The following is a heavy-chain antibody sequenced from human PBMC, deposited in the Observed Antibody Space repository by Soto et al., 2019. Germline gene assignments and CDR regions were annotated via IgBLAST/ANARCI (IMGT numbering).Heavy chain of an antibody. CDR2: ISSSSSYI. D-gene: IGHD6-19*01. CDR3: ARDFELGYSSGWYVVH. V-gene: IGHV3-21*01. Sequence: GGSLRLSCAASGSTFSSYSMNWVRQAPGKGLEWVSSISSSSSYIYYADSVKGRFTISRDNAKNSLYLQMNSLRAEDTAVYYCARDFELGYSSGWYVVHWGQGTLVTVSS. J-gene: IGHJ4*02. CDR1: GSTFSSYS.